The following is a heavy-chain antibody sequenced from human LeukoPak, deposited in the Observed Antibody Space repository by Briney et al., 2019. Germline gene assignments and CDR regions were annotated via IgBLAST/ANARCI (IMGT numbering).Heavy chain of an antibody. Sequence: ASVKVSCKASGGTFSSYAISWVRQATGQGLEWMGWMNPNSGNTGYAQKFQGRVTMTRNTSISTAYMELSSLRSEDTAVYYCARGGSAYSSRAGGYWGQGTLVTVSS. D-gene: IGHD6-6*01. CDR2: MNPNSGNT. CDR3: ARGGSAYSSRAGGY. V-gene: IGHV1-8*02. J-gene: IGHJ4*02. CDR1: GGTFSSYA.